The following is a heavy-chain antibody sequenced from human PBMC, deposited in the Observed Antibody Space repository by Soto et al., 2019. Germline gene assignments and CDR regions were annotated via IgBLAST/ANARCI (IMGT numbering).Heavy chain of an antibody. V-gene: IGHV1-69*13. Sequence: SVKVSCKASGGTFSSYAVSWLRQAPGQGLEWMGGIIPIFGTANYAQKFQGRVTITADESTSTAYMELSSLRSEDTAVYYCARDLKPSQTPRAFDIWGQGTMVTVSS. J-gene: IGHJ3*02. CDR1: GGTFSSYA. CDR3: ARDLKPSQTPRAFDI. CDR2: IIPIFGTA.